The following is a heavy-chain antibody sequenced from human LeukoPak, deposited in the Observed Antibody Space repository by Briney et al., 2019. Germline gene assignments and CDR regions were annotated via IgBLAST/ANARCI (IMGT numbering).Heavy chain of an antibody. D-gene: IGHD5/OR15-5a*01. CDR1: GFTVSSIY. J-gene: IGHJ5*02. Sequence: PGGSLKLSCAASGFTVSSIYMNWVRQAPGKGLEWVAVISDDGSKIYYGDSVKGRFTISRDNSKNTLNLEMNSLRADNSAVYYCGKGPGYSVYDNLPHHWGQGTLVTVSS. CDR2: ISDDGSKI. V-gene: IGHV3-30*18. CDR3: GKGPGYSVYDNLPHH.